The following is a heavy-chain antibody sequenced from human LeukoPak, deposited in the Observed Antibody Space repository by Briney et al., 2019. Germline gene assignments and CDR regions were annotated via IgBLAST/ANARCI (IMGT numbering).Heavy chain of an antibody. Sequence: ASVKVSCKASGYIFTSYDINWVRQATGQGLEWMGWMNPNSGNTGYAQKLQGRVTMTRNTSTSTVYMELSSLRSEDTAVYYCARAPWDSGYEGLDYWGQGTLVTVSS. V-gene: IGHV1-8*01. CDR1: GYIFTSYD. J-gene: IGHJ4*02. CDR2: MNPNSGNT. CDR3: ARAPWDSGYEGLDY. D-gene: IGHD5-12*01.